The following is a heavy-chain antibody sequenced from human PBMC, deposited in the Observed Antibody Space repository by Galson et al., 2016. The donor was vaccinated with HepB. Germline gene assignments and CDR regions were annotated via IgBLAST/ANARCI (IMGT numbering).Heavy chain of an antibody. CDR3: AHRRGGVTVSIGGGWCGS. CDR1: GFSLSSTGES. V-gene: IGHV2-5*02. Sequence: PALVKPTQTLTLTCTFSGFSLSSTGESVGWIRQPPGRALEWLAVIYWDDDERYSPSLRSRLTITKDTSKNEVVLTMTKMDPVDTGTYYCAHRRGGVTVSIGGGWCGSWGQGALVTVSS. CDR2: IYWDDDE. D-gene: IGHD3-3*01. J-gene: IGHJ5*01.